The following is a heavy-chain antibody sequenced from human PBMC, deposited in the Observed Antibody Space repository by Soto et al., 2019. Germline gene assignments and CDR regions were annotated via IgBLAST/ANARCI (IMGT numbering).Heavy chain of an antibody. V-gene: IGHV3-21*01. D-gene: IGHD3-3*01. Sequence: EVQLVESGGGLVKPGGSLRLSCAASGFTFSSYSMNWVRQAPGKGLEWVSSISSSSSYIYYADSVKGRFTISRDNAKNSLYLQMNSLRAEDTAVYYCARDGSTYYDFWSGYYSPHYYGMDVWGQGTTVTVSS. CDR3: ARDGSTYYDFWSGYYSPHYYGMDV. CDR1: GFTFSSYS. CDR2: ISSSSSYI. J-gene: IGHJ6*02.